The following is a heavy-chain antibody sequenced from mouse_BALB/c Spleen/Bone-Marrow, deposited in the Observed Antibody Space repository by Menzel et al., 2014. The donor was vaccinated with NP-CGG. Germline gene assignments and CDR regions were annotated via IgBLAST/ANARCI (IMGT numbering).Heavy chain of an antibody. CDR2: ISSGGGNI. CDR3: VRSSPFFNGEGGDYAMDY. D-gene: IGHD2-13*01. Sequence: EVQVVESGGDLVKSGGSLKLSCAASGFTFSSYSMSWVRQIPEKRLEWVATISSGGGNIYYPDSVKGRFTISRDNAKNNLYLQMSSLRPEDTALYYCVRSSPFFNGEGGDYAMDYWGQGTSVTVSS. J-gene: IGHJ4*01. CDR1: GFTFSSYS. V-gene: IGHV5-9*03.